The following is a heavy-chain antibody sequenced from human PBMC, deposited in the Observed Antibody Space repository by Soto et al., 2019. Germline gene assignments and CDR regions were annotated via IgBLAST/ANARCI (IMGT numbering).Heavy chain of an antibody. CDR3: ARVADYGDTNWFDP. V-gene: IGHV3-30-3*01. Sequence: QVQLVESGGGVVQPGRSLRLSCAASRFTFSSYAMHWVRQAPGKGLEWVAVISYDGSNKYYADSVKGRFTISRDNSKNTLYLQMNSLRAEDTAVYYCARVADYGDTNWFDPWGQGTLVTVSS. D-gene: IGHD4-17*01. CDR2: ISYDGSNK. J-gene: IGHJ5*02. CDR1: RFTFSSYA.